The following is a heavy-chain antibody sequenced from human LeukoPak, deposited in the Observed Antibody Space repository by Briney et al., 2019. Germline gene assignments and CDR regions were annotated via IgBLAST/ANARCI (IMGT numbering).Heavy chain of an antibody. V-gene: IGHV4-39*01. J-gene: IGHJ4*02. D-gene: IGHD5-18*01. Sequence: PSETLSLTCTVSGGSISSSSYYWGWIRQPPGKGLEWIGSIYYSGSTYYNPSLKSRVTISVDTSKNQFSLKLSSVTAADTAVYYCARQDTAMVLHFDYWGQGTLVTLSS. CDR3: ARQDTAMVLHFDY. CDR1: GGSISSSSYY. CDR2: IYYSGST.